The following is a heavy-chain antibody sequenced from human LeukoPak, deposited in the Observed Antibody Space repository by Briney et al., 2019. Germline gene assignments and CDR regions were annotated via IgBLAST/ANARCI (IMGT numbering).Heavy chain of an antibody. Sequence: ASVKVSCKASGYTFKNYAINWVRQAPGQGLEWMGWINTNTGNPTYAQGFTGRLVFSLDTFVSTAYLQIRTLKAEDTAVYYCTRAQPRGRSPEYWGQGTLVTVSS. CDR1: GYTFKNYA. D-gene: IGHD1-14*01. CDR3: TRAQPRGRSPEY. CDR2: INTNTGNP. J-gene: IGHJ4*02. V-gene: IGHV7-4-1*02.